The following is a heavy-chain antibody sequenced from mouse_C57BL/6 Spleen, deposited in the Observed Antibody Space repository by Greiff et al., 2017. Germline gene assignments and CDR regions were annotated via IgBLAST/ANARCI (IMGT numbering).Heavy chain of an antibody. CDR2: ISYSGST. CDR1: GYSITSDY. J-gene: IGHJ4*01. CDR3: ARLCNYGAMDY. D-gene: IGHD2-1*01. V-gene: IGHV3-8*01. Sequence: VQLKQSGPGLAKPSQTLSFTCSVTGYSITSDYWHWIRKFPGNKLEYMGYISYSGSTYYTPSPKSRISITRDTSKNQYYLQLHSVTTEDTATYYCARLCNYGAMDYWGQGTSVTVSS.